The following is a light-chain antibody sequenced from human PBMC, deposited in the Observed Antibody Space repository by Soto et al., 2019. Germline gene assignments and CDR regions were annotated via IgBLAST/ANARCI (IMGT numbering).Light chain of an antibody. CDR2: DAS. V-gene: IGKV3-11*01. J-gene: IGKJ1*01. CDR1: QSVSRY. Sequence: EIVLTQSPVTLSLSPGERATLSCRASQSVSRYFAWYQQKPGQAPRLLIYDASNRATGVPARFSGSGSGTDFTLTISSLEPEDFAVYYCQRRSSWPVTFGQGTKVEI. CDR3: QRRSSWPVT.